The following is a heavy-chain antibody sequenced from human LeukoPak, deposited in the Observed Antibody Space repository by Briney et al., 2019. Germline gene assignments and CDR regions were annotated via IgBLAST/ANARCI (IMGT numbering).Heavy chain of an antibody. V-gene: IGHV3-21*01. CDR3: ARAQTTVVTRDAFDI. CDR1: GFTFSSYG. CDR2: ISSSSYI. D-gene: IGHD4-23*01. Sequence: GGSLRLSCAASGFTFSSYGMHWVRQAPGKGLEWVSSISSSSYIYYADSVKGRFTISRDNAKNSLYLQMNSLRAEDTAVYYCARAQTTVVTRDAFDIWGQGTMVTVSS. J-gene: IGHJ3*02.